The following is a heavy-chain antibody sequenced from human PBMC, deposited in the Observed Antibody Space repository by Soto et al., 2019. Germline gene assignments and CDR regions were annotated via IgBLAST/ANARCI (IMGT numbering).Heavy chain of an antibody. CDR2: INHSGST. J-gene: IGHJ4*02. Sequence: SETLSLTCTVSGGSISNYYWTWIRQPPGKGLEWLGEINHSGSTNYNPSLKSRVTISVDTSKNQFSLKLSSVTAADTAVYYCARDKSTYYDILTGYSGGFDYWGQGTLVTVSS. CDR3: ARDKSTYYDILTGYSGGFDY. CDR1: GGSISNYY. V-gene: IGHV4-59*12. D-gene: IGHD3-9*01.